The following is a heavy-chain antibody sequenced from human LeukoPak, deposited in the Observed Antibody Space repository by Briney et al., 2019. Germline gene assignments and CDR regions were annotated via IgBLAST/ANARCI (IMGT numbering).Heavy chain of an antibody. D-gene: IGHD4-23*01. J-gene: IGHJ6*02. CDR2: IYYSGST. Sequence: SETLSLTCTVSGGSITSSSYYWGWIRQPPGKGLEWIGYIYYSGSTNYNPSLKSRVTISVDTSKNQFSLKLSSVTAADTAVYYCARHRGYGGNSGYYGMDVWGQGTTVTVSS. CDR1: GGSITSSSYY. V-gene: IGHV4-61*05. CDR3: ARHRGYGGNSGYYGMDV.